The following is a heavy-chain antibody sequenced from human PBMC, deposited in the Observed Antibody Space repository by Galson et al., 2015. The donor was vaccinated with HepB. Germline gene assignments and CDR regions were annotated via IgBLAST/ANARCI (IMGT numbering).Heavy chain of an antibody. J-gene: IGHJ6*03. Sequence: SLRLSCAASGFTFSSYGMHWVRQAPGKGLEWVAVIWYDGSNKYYADSVKGRFTISRDNSKNTLYLQMNSLRAEDTAVYYCARDFYSKRAVAQWLVRRWASRYYYYMDVWGKGTTVTVSS. CDR3: ARDFYSKRAVAQWLVRRWASRYYYYMDV. CDR2: IWYDGSNK. V-gene: IGHV3-33*01. CDR1: GFTFSSYG. D-gene: IGHD6-19*01.